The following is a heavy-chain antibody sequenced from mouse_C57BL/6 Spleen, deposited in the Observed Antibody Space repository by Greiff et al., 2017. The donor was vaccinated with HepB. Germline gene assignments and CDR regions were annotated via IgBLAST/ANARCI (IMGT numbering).Heavy chain of an antibody. V-gene: IGHV5-4*01. J-gene: IGHJ2*01. Sequence: EVQLVESGGGLVKPGGSLKLSCAASGFTFSSYAMSWVRQTPEKRLEWVATISDGGSYTYYPDNVKGRFTISRDNAKNNLYLQMSHLTSEDTAMYYCAGYYGYYWGQGTTLTVSS. CDR1: GFTFSSYA. CDR2: ISDGGSYT. D-gene: IGHD1-1*01. CDR3: AGYYGYY.